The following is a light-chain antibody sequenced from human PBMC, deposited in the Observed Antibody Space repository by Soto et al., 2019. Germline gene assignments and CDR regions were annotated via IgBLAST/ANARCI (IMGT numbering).Light chain of an antibody. CDR2: NVN. CDR1: SSDVGTYNH. J-gene: IGLJ1*01. Sequence: QSVLTQPGSVSGSPGQSITIFCTGTSSDVGTYNHVSWYQHYPGQVPKLLIYNVNHRPSGISNRFSGSRSGSTASLTISGLQVGDEADYFCSSSTTGSLYVFGTGTKVTVL. CDR3: SSSTTGSLYV. V-gene: IGLV2-14*01.